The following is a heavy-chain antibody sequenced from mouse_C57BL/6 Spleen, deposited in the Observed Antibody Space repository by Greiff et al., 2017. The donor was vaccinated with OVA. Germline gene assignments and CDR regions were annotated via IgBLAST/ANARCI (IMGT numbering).Heavy chain of an antibody. CDR3: ASGLITTVVTPYWCFDV. V-gene: IGHV1-50*01. CDR1: GYTFTSYW. D-gene: IGHD1-1*01. Sequence: QVQLQQPGAELVKPGASVKLSCKASGYTFTSYWMQWVKQRPGQGLEWIGEIDPSDSYTNYNQKFKGKATLTVDTSSSTAYMQLSSLTSEDSAVYYCASGLITTVVTPYWCFDVWGTGTTVTVSS. CDR2: IDPSDSYT. J-gene: IGHJ1*03.